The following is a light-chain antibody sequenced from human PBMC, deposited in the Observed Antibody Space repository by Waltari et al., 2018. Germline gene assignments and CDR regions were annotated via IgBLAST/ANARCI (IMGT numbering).Light chain of an antibody. V-gene: IGLV2-23*02. Sequence: QSALTQPASVSGSPGQSITISCTGTSSDVGSYNLVSWYQQHPGKAPKLIIYDVTKRPSGVSNRFSGSTSGTTASLTISGLQAEDEADYYCCSYAGSSTLWVFGGGTKLTVL. CDR1: SSDVGSYNL. CDR2: DVT. CDR3: CSYAGSSTLWV. J-gene: IGLJ3*02.